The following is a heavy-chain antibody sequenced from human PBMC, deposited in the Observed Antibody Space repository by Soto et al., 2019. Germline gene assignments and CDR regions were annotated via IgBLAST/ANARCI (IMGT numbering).Heavy chain of an antibody. Sequence: PGGSLRLSCAASGFTFSSYGMHWVRQAPGKGLEWVAVRSYDGSNKYYADSVKGRFTISRDNSKNTLYLQMNSLRAEETAVYYCAKDPDYALNYYYYGMDVWGQGTTVTVSS. V-gene: IGHV3-30*18. CDR2: RSYDGSNK. J-gene: IGHJ6*02. CDR1: GFTFSSYG. D-gene: IGHD3-16*01. CDR3: AKDPDYALNYYYYGMDV.